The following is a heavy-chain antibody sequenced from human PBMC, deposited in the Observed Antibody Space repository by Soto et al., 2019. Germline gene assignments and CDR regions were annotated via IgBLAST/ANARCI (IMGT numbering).Heavy chain of an antibody. CDR1: GFTFSSYA. CDR2: ISGSGSTI. D-gene: IGHD3-22*01. J-gene: IGHJ4*02. Sequence: ASVKVSCKASGFTFSSYAVSWVRQAPGKGPEWISSISGSGSTIHYADSVKGLFTISRDNSKNTLYLQMSSLRDEDTEVYSGATVLYDYDSSGCYYFGCWGKGTMVTASS. CDR3: ATVLYDYDSSGCYYFGC. V-gene: IGHV3-23*01.